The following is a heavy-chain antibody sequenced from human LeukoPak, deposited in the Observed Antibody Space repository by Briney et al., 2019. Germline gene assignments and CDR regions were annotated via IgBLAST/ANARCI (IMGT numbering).Heavy chain of an antibody. CDR2: MNPNSGNT. CDR1: GYTFTSYD. Sequence: ASVKVSCKASGYTFTSYDINWVRQATGQGLEWMGWMNPNSGNTGYAQKFQGRVTMTRNTSISTAYMELSSLRAEDTAVYYCAKAGFTMVRGEDYEFDYWGQGTLVTVSS. J-gene: IGHJ4*02. CDR3: AKAGFTMVRGEDYEFDY. V-gene: IGHV1-8*01. D-gene: IGHD3-10*01.